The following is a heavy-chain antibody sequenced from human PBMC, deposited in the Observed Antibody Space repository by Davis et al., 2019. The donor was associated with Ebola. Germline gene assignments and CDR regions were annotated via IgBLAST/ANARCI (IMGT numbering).Heavy chain of an antibody. V-gene: IGHV3-7*03. CDR2: IKQDGSEK. Sequence: GGSLRLSCAASGFTFSSYWMSWVRQAPGKGLEWVANIKQDGSEKYYVDSVKGRFTISRDNAKNSLYLQMNSLRAEDTAVYYCARESPRAYCGGDCYPAGYWGQGTLVTVSS. CDR1: GFTFSSYW. J-gene: IGHJ4*02. CDR3: ARESPRAYCGGDCYPAGY. D-gene: IGHD2-21*01.